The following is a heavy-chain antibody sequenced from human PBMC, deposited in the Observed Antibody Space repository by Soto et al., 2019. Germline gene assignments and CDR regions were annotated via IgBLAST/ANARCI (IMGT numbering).Heavy chain of an antibody. J-gene: IGHJ5*02. CDR2: IYWDDDK. D-gene: IGHD3-10*01. Sequence: QITLKESGPTLVRPTQTLTLTCTFSGFSLSTRGLGLGWIRQPPGKALEWLALIYWDDDKNYSPSLRSRLSISKDTSKHQVVLTLTNMAPVDTATYFCAHRPSPYASGGYGYFVPWGQGALVTVSS. CDR3: AHRPSPYASGGYGYFVP. V-gene: IGHV2-5*02. CDR1: GFSLSTRGLG.